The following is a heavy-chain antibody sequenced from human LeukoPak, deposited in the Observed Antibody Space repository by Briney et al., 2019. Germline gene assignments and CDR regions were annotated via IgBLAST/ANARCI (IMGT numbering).Heavy chain of an antibody. D-gene: IGHD3-3*01. CDR3: ARGRGSHYDFWSGYYPDAFDI. CDR1: GYTFTSYG. V-gene: IGHV1-18*01. CDR2: ISAYNGNT. Sequence: ASVKVSCKASGYTFTSYGISWVRQAPGQGLEWMGWISAYNGNTNYAQKLQGRVTMTRNTSISTAYMELSSLRSEDTAVYYCARGRGSHYDFWSGYYPDAFDIWGQGTMVTVSS. J-gene: IGHJ3*02.